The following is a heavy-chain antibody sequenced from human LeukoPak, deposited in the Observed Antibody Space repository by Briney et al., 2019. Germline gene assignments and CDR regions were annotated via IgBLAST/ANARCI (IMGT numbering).Heavy chain of an antibody. V-gene: IGHV1-69*05. CDR2: IIPIFGTA. J-gene: IGHJ4*02. Sequence: SVKVSCKASGGTFSSYAISWVRQAPGQGLEWMGGIIPIFGTANYAQKFQGRVTITTDESTSTAYMELSSLRSEDTAVYYCARATFLGSGEGDYWGQGTLVTVSS. D-gene: IGHD3-10*01. CDR1: GGTFSSYA. CDR3: ARATFLGSGEGDY.